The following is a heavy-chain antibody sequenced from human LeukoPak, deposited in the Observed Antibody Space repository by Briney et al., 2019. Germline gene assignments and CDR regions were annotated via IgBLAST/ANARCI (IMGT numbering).Heavy chain of an antibody. V-gene: IGHV3-21*04. CDR2: ISSSSSYI. CDR3: ARANLVRGLNTLYYLDV. D-gene: IGHD3-10*01. CDR1: GFTFSSYS. J-gene: IGHJ6*03. Sequence: GGSLRLSCAASGFTFSSYSMNWVRQAPGKGLEWVSSISSSSSYIYYADSVKGRFTISRDNAKNSLYLQMNSLRAEDTAVYYCARANLVRGLNTLYYLDVWDKGTTVTVSS.